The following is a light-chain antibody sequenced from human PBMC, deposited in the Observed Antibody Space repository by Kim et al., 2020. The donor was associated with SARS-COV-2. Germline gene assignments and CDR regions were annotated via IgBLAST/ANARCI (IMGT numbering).Light chain of an antibody. Sequence: VSPGARATRSCRATQSVSTNLAWYQQKPGQAPRLLIYGATTRDTNIPDRFSGSGSGTEFTLTISSLQSEDFAVYYCQQYNNWPLTFGQGTKVDIK. V-gene: IGKV3-15*01. CDR3: QQYNNWPLT. CDR1: QSVSTN. J-gene: IGKJ1*01. CDR2: GAT.